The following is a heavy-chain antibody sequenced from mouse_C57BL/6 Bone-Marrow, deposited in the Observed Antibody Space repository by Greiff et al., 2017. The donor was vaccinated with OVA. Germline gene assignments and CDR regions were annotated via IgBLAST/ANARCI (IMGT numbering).Heavy chain of an antibody. J-gene: IGHJ4*01. V-gene: IGHV1-9*01. Sequence: VQLQQSGAELMKPGASVKLSCKATGYTFTGYWIEWVKQRPGHGLEWIGEILPGSGSTNYNQKFKGKATLTVDQSSRTAYMQLNSLTSEDSAVYYCARVDYLSLYAMDYWGQGRDYWGQGTSVTVSS. CDR2: ILPGSGST. D-gene: IGHD2-4*01. CDR1: GYTFTGYW. CDR3: ARVDYLSLYAMDYWGQGRDY.